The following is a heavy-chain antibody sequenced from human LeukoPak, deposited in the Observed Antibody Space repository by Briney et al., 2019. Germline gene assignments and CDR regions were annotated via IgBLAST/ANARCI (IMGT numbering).Heavy chain of an antibody. V-gene: IGHV3-33*01. J-gene: IGHJ4*02. Sequence: GGSLRLSCAASGFTFSSYGMHWVRQGPGKGLEWVAVIWYDGSNKDYADSVKGRFTISRDNSKNTLYLQMNSLRVEDTAVYYCASDNSSGWGQGTLVTVSS. D-gene: IGHD6-25*01. CDR3: ASDNSSG. CDR1: GFTFSSYG. CDR2: IWYDGSNK.